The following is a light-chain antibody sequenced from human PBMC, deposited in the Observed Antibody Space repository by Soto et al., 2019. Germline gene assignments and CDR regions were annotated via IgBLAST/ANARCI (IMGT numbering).Light chain of an antibody. V-gene: IGKV3-15*01. CDR2: AAS. Sequence: ETVMAESPVTLSVSPGETATLSCRASQRVSSHLAWYQQRPGQAPRLLIYAASTRATGIPVRFSGSGSGTDFTLTISSLEPEDSAVYYCQQYNDWPRTFGQGTKVDIK. CDR1: QRVSSH. J-gene: IGKJ1*01. CDR3: QQYNDWPRT.